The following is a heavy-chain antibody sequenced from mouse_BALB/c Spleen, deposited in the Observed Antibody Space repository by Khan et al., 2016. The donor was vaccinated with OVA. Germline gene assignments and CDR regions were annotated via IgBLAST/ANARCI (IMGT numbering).Heavy chain of an antibody. D-gene: IGHD2-5*01. V-gene: IGHV2-3*01. CDR2: IWGDGNT. CDR1: GFSLTTYG. J-gene: IGHJ4*01. CDR3: VKQNHSTHYAMDY. Sequence: QVQLKESGPGLVAPSQSLSITCTVSGFSLTTYGVSWVRQPPGKGLEWLGVIWGDGNTNYHSALISSLSISKDNSTSKVFLKLNSLQSDDTGTYLGVKQNHSTHYAMDYWGQGTSVTVSS.